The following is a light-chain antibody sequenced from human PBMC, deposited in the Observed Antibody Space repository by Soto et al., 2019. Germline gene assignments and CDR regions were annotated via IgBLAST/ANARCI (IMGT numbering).Light chain of an antibody. CDR3: LQDYNYPHT. J-gene: IGKJ2*01. Sequence: DIQMTQSPSAMSAFVGDRVTITCRASQGISNYLVWFQQKPGKVPKRLIYDASNLQSGVPSRFSASGSGTDFTLTISSLQPEDFATYYCLQDYNYPHTFGQGTKVDIK. CDR1: QGISNY. CDR2: DAS. V-gene: IGKV1-17*03.